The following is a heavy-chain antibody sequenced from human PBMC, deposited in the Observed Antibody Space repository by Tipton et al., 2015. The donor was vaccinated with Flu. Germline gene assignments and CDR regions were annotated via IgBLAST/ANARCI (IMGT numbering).Heavy chain of an antibody. D-gene: IGHD3-9*01. Sequence: SLRLSCRASGFTFSYYAMTWVRQAPGKGLEWVSAITGDNYRTYYADSVKGRFTISRDKSENTLYLQMNSLRAEDTAIYYCAKDSAGYPEYFQNWGQGTLVTVSS. CDR1: GFTFSYYA. V-gene: IGHV3-23*01. J-gene: IGHJ1*01. CDR3: AKDSAGYPEYFQN. CDR2: ITGDNYRT.